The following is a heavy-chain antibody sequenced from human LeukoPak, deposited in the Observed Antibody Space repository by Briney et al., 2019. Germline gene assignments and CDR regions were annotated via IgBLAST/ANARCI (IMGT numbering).Heavy chain of an antibody. V-gene: IGHV4-39*06. D-gene: IGHD6-19*01. J-gene: IGHJ4*02. CDR2: IYYSGST. CDR1: GGSFSSYY. CDR3: AREYGTAVDDY. Sequence: SETLSLTCAVYGGSFSSYYWGWIRQPPGKGLEWIGSIYYSGSTYYNPSLKSRVTISVDTSKNQFPLKLSSVTAADTAVYYCAREYGTAVDDYWGQGTLVTVSS.